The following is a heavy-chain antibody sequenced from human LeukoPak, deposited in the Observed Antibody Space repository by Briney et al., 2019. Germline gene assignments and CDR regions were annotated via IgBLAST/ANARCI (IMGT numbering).Heavy chain of an antibody. CDR1: GYTFTSYD. CDR3: ARNISGYDSYFDY. V-gene: IGHV1-8*01. CDR2: MNPNSGNT. J-gene: IGHJ4*02. D-gene: IGHD5-12*01. Sequence: GASVKVSCKASGYTFTSYDINWVRQATGQGLEWMGWMNPNSGNTGYAQKFQGRVTMTTDTSTSTAYMELRSLRSDDTAVYYCARNISGYDSYFDYWGQGTLVTVSS.